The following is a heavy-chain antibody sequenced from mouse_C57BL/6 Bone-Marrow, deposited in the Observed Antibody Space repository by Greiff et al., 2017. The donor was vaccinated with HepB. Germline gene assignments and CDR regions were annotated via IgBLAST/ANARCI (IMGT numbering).Heavy chain of an antibody. CDR3: ARGAVVPYAMDY. Sequence: EVNVVESGGGLVKPGGSLKLSCAASGFTFSDYGMHWVRQAPEKGLEWVAYISSGSSTIYYADTVKGRFTISRDNAKNTLFLQMTSLRSEDTAMYYCARGAVVPYAMDYWGQGTSVTVSS. V-gene: IGHV5-17*01. CDR1: GFTFSDYG. D-gene: IGHD1-1*01. J-gene: IGHJ4*01. CDR2: ISSGSSTI.